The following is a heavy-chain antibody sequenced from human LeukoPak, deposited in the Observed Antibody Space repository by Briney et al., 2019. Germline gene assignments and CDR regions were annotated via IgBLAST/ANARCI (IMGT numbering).Heavy chain of an antibody. J-gene: IGHJ4*02. CDR3: ARERKWDYYDRSGYYRGVYFDY. CDR1: GGTFSSYA. CDR2: IIPIFGIA. Sequence: GASVKVSCKASGGTFSSYAISRVRQAPGQGLEWMGRIIPIFGIANYAQKFQGRVTITADKSTSTAYMELSSLRSEDTAVYYCARERKWDYYDRSGYYRGVYFDYWGQGTLVTVSS. V-gene: IGHV1-69*04. D-gene: IGHD3-22*01.